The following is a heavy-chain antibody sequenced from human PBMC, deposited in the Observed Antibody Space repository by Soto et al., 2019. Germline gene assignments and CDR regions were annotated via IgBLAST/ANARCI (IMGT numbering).Heavy chain of an antibody. CDR1: GFTFSSYA. CDR2: ISGSGGST. J-gene: IGHJ4*02. V-gene: IGHV3-23*01. Sequence: EVQLLESGGGLVQPGGSLRLSCAASGFTFSSYAMSWVRQAPGKGLEWVSAISGSGGSTYYADSVKGRFTISRDNCKNTLYLQRNSRRAEDTAVNYWAKDFQRGEWRVSGGTWDYWGREALVTVSS. D-gene: IGHD6-19*01. CDR3: AKDFQRGEWRVSGGTWDY.